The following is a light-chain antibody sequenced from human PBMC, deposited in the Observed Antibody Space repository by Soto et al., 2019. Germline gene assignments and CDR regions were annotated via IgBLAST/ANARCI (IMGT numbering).Light chain of an antibody. CDR3: SSYTSSSTPLYV. Sequence: QYPLPKPASVSGSPGQSITLSCTRTSSDVGGYNYVSWYQQHPGKAPKLMIYDVSNRPSGVSNRFSGSKSGNTASLTISGLQAEDEADYSCSSYTSSSTPLYVFGTGTKVTVL. CDR2: DVS. J-gene: IGLJ1*01. V-gene: IGLV2-14*01. CDR1: SSDVGGYNY.